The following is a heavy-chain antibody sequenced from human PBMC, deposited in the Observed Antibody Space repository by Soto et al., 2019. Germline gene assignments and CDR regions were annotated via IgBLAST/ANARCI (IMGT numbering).Heavy chain of an antibody. Sequence: GALRLSCAASGFTVSSNYMSWVRQAPGKGLEWVSVIYSGGTTYYADSVKGRFTISRDNSKNTLYLQMNSLRAEDTAVYYCARGGYSYGYDYWGQGTLVTVSS. CDR2: IYSGGTT. V-gene: IGHV3-53*01. CDR3: ARGGYSYGYDY. J-gene: IGHJ4*02. D-gene: IGHD5-18*01. CDR1: GFTVSSNY.